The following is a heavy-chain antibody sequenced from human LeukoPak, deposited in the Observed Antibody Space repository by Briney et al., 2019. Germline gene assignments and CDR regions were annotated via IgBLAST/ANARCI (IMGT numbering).Heavy chain of an antibody. J-gene: IGHJ6*02. CDR3: ATWAFYHSLDV. V-gene: IGHV3-43*02. Sequence: GGSLRLSCAASGFTLGALAMHWVRQAPGKGLEWVSLIDKDGSKTYYAYSVKGRFTISRDKSKNSLYLQMNSLRTEDTALYYCATWAFYHSLDVWGQGATVTVSS. CDR1: GFTLGALA. D-gene: IGHD1-26*01. CDR2: IDKDGSKT.